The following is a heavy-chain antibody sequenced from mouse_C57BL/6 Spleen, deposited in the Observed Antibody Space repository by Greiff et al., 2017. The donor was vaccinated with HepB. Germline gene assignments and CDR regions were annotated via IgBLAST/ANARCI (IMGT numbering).Heavy chain of an antibody. V-gene: IGHV1-69*01. D-gene: IGHD2-3*01. J-gene: IGHJ4*01. CDR1: GYTFTSYW. CDR2: IDPSDSYT. CDR3: ARRRDGDYYAMDY. Sequence: VKLQQPGAELVMPGASVKLSCKASGYTFTSYWMHWVKQRPGQGLEWIGEIDPSDSYTNYNQKFKGKSTLTVDKSSSTAYMQLSSLTSEDSAVYYCARRRDGDYYAMDYWGQGTSVTVSS.